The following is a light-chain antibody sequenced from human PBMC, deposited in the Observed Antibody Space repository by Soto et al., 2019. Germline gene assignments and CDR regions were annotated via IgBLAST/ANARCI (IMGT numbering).Light chain of an antibody. CDR1: QSVSSS. V-gene: IGKV3-15*01. CDR3: QQYNNWPLT. J-gene: IGKJ4*01. Sequence: EIVLTQSPGTLSLSPGERATLSCRASQSVSSSCLAWYQQKPGQAPRLLIYGASTRATGIPARFSGSGSGTEFTLTISSLQSEDFAVYYCQQYNNWPLTFGGGTKVDIK. CDR2: GAS.